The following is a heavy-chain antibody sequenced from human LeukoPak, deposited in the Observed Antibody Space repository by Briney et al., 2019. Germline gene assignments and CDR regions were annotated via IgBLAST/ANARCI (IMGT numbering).Heavy chain of an antibody. J-gene: IGHJ6*03. D-gene: IGHD6-19*01. V-gene: IGHV3-7*01. CDR3: ARDHLSSGSSPDYYYYYYMDV. Sequence: GGSLRLSCAASGFTFSSFWMSWVRQAPGKGLEWVANVQQDGSEKYYVDSVKGRFTISRDNAKNSLSLQMNSLRAEDTAVYYCARDHLSSGSSPDYYYYYYMDVWGKGTTVTISS. CDR2: VQQDGSEK. CDR1: GFTFSSFW.